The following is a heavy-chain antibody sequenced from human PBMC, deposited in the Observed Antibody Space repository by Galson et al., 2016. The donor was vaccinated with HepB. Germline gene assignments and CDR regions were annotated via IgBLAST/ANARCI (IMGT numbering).Heavy chain of an antibody. J-gene: IGHJ5*02. Sequence: PPGKGLEWIGYLFHTGSTSYNPSLKSRVTLSADMSKNQLSLRLHSVTAADTAVYHCASSLAPVGWFDPWGQGALVTVSS. D-gene: IGHD3-16*02. V-gene: IGHV4-59*01. CDR2: LFHTGST. CDR3: ASSLAPVGWFDP.